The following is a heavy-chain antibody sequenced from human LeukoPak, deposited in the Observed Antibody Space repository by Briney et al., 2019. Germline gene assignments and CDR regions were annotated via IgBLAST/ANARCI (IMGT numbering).Heavy chain of an antibody. V-gene: IGHV3-9*01. CDR2: ISWNSSSI. Sequence: SGGSLRLSCAASGFTFDDYAMPWVRQAPGKGLEWVSGISWNSSSIGYADSVKGRFTISRDNAKNSLYLQMNSLRAEDTALYYCAKDYEGATVSSGSPFDYWGQGTLVTVSS. D-gene: IGHD1-26*01. CDR3: AKDYEGATVSSGSPFDY. CDR1: GFTFDDYA. J-gene: IGHJ4*02.